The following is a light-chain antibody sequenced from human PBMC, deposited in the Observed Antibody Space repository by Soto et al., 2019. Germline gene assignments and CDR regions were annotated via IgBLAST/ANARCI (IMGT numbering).Light chain of an antibody. CDR2: DVN. J-gene: IGLJ1*01. V-gene: IGLV2-14*03. CDR3: SSYTSSEPFYV. Sequence: QSALTKAAYVSGSHGQSISISCHGSSTDVDGYDYVSWYQQHPGQAPKLMIYDVNNRPSGVSYRFSGSKSGDTASLTISGLQAEDDADYYCSSYTSSEPFYVFGTGTKVTGL. CDR1: STDVDGYDY.